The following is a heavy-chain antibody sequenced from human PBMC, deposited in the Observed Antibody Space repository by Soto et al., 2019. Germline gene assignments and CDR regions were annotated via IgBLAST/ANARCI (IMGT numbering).Heavy chain of an antibody. CDR3: ARLYMVRGVMDWFDP. CDR2: IYHSGST. V-gene: IGHV4-4*02. Sequence: QVQLQESGPGLVKPSGTLSLTCAVSGGSFGGRNCWGWVGHPPGRGREWIGEIYHSGSTNYNPSLKSRVTISVDKSKNQFSLKLSSVTAADTAVYYCARLYMVRGVMDWFDPWGQGTLVTVSS. CDR1: GGSFGGRNC. D-gene: IGHD3-10*01. J-gene: IGHJ5*02.